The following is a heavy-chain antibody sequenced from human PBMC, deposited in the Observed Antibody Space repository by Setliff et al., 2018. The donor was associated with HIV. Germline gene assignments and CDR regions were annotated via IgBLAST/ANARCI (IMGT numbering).Heavy chain of an antibody. CDR1: GFSLSTSGVA. D-gene: IGHD2-15*01. J-gene: IGHJ3*02. Sequence: SGPTLVNPTQTLTLTCTFPGFSLSTSGVAVAWIRQPPGKALEWLALIYWDDDKHYSPSLKSRLTITKDTSKNQVVLTMTTMDPVDTATYYCAHQELGYCSGGSCPPPHAFDIWGQGTMVTVSS. CDR3: AHQELGYCSGGSCPPPHAFDI. CDR2: IYWDDDK. V-gene: IGHV2-5*02.